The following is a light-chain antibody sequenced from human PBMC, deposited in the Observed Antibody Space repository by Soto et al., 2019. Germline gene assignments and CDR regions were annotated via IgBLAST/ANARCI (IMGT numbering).Light chain of an antibody. CDR1: SSDVGTYNY. CDR3: SSFTSSRAYV. V-gene: IGLV2-14*01. CDR2: EVS. J-gene: IGLJ1*01. Sequence: SALTQPASVSGSPGQSITISCTGTSSDVGTYNYVSWYQQHPGKAPKLMIYEVSNRPSGVSNRFSGSKSGNTASLTISGLQAEDEADYYCSSFTSSRAYVFGTGTKLTVL.